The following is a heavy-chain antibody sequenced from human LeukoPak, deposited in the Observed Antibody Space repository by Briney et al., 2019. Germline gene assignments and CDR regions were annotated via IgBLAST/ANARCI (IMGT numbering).Heavy chain of an antibody. D-gene: IGHD2-2*01. CDR1: GGSFSGYY. J-gene: IGHJ4*02. CDR3: ATGYCSSTSCPPVDY. CDR2: INHSGST. Sequence: PSETLSLTCAVYGGSFSGYYWSWIRQPPGKGLEWIGEINHSGSTNYNPSLKSRVTISVDTSKNQFSLKLSSVTAADTAVYYCATGYCSSTSCPPVDYWGQGTLVTVSS. V-gene: IGHV4-34*01.